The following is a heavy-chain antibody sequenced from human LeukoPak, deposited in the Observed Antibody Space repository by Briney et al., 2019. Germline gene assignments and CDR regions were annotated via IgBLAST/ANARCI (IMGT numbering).Heavy chain of an antibody. V-gene: IGHV3-48*02. CDR2: ISSSSSTI. D-gene: IGHD2-2*01. CDR1: GFTFSSYS. J-gene: IGHJ4*02. CDR3: ARDHFVVVPAANYEFDY. Sequence: PGGSLRLSCAASGFTFSSYSMNWVRQAPGKGLEWVSYISSSSSTIYYADSVKGRFTISRDNAKNSLYLQMNSLRDEDTAVYYCARDHFVVVPAANYEFDYWGQGTLVTVSS.